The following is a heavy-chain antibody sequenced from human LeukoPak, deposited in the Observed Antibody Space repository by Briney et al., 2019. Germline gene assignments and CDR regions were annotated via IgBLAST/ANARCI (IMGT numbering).Heavy chain of an antibody. CDR1: GFTFSIYA. J-gene: IGHJ4*02. V-gene: IGHV3-23*01. CDR2: ISGSGGTA. D-gene: IGHD6-13*01. CDR3: AREVYSSTWFDL. Sequence: GGSLRLSCAASGFTFSIYAMSWVRQAPGKGLEWVSAISGSGGTAYYADSVKGRFTISRDNSRNTLYLQMNSLRGDDTAVYYCAREVYSSTWFDLWGQGTLVTVSS.